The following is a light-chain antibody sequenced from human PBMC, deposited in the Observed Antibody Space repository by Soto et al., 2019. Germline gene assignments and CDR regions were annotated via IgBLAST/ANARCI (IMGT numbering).Light chain of an antibody. J-gene: IGKJ2*01. CDR2: AAS. CDR3: QQSYSTPDT. Sequence: DIQMTQSPSSLSASVGDRVTITCRASQSISSYLNWYQQKPGNAPKLLLYAASRLQSGVPSRFSGSGSGTDFTLTISSLQPEDFATYYCQQSYSTPDTCGQGTKLEIK. CDR1: QSISSY. V-gene: IGKV1-39*01.